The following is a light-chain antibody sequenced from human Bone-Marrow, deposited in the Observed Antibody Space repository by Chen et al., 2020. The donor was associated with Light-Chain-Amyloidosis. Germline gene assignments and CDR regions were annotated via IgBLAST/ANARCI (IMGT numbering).Light chain of an antibody. J-gene: IGLJ2*01. Sequence: QSALTQPPSASGPPGQLVTISRTGTSGDVGRYNYVSWYQQNPGKAPKLMSYEVTKRPSGVPARFSGSKSGNTASLTVSGLQADDEADYYCSSYAGDNNYVVFGGGTKLTVL. V-gene: IGLV2-8*01. CDR3: SSYAGDNNYVV. CDR1: SGDVGRYNY. CDR2: EVT.